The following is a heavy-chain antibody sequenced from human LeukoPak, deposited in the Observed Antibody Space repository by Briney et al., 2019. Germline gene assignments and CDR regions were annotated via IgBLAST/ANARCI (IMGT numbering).Heavy chain of an antibody. CDR3: ARDPIGHRELPFDY. CDR2: INPSGGST. Sequence: ASVKVSCKASGYTFTSYYMHWVRQAPGQGLEWMGIINPSGGSTSYAQKFQGRVTITADKSTSTAYMELSSLRSEDTAVYYCARDPIGHRELPFDYWGQGTLVTVSS. V-gene: IGHV1-46*01. CDR1: GYTFTSYY. J-gene: IGHJ4*02. D-gene: IGHD1-7*01.